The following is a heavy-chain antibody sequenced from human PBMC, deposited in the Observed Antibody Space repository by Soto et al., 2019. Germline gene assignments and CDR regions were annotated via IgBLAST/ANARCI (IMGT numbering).Heavy chain of an antibody. CDR3: AQRIAGRWLQPDC. Sequence: EVQLLESGGGLVQPGGTLRLACAAAGFRFSDYGMTWVRQAPGKGLEWVSSLSGPGTNTYYADSVKGRFTISRDNSKNTLYLQMNSLRAEDTAIYHCAQRIAGRWLQPDCCGQGTLVTLSS. CDR1: GFRFSDYG. V-gene: IGHV3-23*01. J-gene: IGHJ4*02. CDR2: LSGPGTNT. D-gene: IGHD3-10*01.